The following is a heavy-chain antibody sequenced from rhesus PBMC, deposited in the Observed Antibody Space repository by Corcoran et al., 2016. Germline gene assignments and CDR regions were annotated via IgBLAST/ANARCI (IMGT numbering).Heavy chain of an antibody. V-gene: IGHV4-147*01. CDR2: IYGRSGST. D-gene: IGHD6-25*01. Sequence: QVQLQESGPGLVKPSETLSLTCAVSGYSISSHYWSWIRQPPGKGMVWIGYIYGRSGSTYYNPSLKSRVTISTDTSKNQCSRKLSSVTAADTAVYYCARGDSGTWIPFDYWGQGVLVTVSS. J-gene: IGHJ4*01. CDR1: GYSISSHY. CDR3: ARGDSGTWIPFDY.